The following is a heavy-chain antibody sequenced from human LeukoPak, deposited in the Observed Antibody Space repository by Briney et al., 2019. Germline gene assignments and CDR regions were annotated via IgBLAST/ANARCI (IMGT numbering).Heavy chain of an antibody. V-gene: IGHV3-30*02. CDR3: ARIMSQLGY. J-gene: IGHJ4*02. Sequence: GGSLRLSCAASGFTLSSSGMHWVRQAPGKGLEWVAFIRYDGTSKYYADSVKGRFTISRDNAKNSLYLQMNSLRAEDTAVYYCARIMSQLGYWGQGTLVTVCS. CDR2: IRYDGTSK. D-gene: IGHD6-6*01. CDR1: GFTLSSSG.